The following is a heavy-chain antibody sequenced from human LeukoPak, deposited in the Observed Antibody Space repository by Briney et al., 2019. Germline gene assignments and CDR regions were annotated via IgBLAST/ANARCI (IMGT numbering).Heavy chain of an antibody. D-gene: IGHD5-18*01. CDR2: TYTGGNS. CDR1: GFTFSSIH. Sequence: GGSLRLSCAASGFTFSSIHMVWVRQAPGKGLEWVSVTYTGGNSYYADSVKGRFTISRDNSKNTLYLQMNSLRAEDTAVYYCARVDTAMATYYYYYYGMDVWGQGTTVTVSS. CDR3: ARVDTAMATYYYYYYGMDV. J-gene: IGHJ6*02. V-gene: IGHV3-53*05.